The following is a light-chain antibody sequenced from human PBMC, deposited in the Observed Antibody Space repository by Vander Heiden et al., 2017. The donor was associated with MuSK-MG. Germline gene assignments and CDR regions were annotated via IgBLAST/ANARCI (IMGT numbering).Light chain of an antibody. V-gene: IGLV2-8*01. CDR2: EVR. Sequence: QSALTQPPSASGSPGQSVTISCTGTSSDVGDYNYVSWYQQHRGKAPKLIIFEVRKRPSGVPARFSGSKSGNTASLTVSGLQAEDEADYYCSSYAGSNNVVFGGGTKLTVL. CDR3: SSYAGSNNVV. J-gene: IGLJ2*01. CDR1: SSDVGDYNY.